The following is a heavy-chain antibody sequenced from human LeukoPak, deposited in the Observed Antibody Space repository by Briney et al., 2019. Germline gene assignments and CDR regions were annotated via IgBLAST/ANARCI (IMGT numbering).Heavy chain of an antibody. CDR1: GGSISSYY. CDR2: IYYSGST. D-gene: IGHD3-22*01. V-gene: IGHV4-59*01. CDR3: ARKGSSGYDSFDY. J-gene: IGHJ4*02. Sequence: SETLSLTCTVSGGSISSYYWSWIRQPPGKGLEWIGYIYYSGSTNYNPSLKSRVTISVDTSKNQFSLKLSSVTAADTAVYYCARKGSSGYDSFDYWGQGTLVTASS.